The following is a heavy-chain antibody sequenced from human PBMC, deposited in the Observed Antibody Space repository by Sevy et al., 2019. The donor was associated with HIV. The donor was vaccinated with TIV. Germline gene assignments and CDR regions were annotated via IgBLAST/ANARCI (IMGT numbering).Heavy chain of an antibody. V-gene: IGHV3-33*01. CDR2: IWYDGSNK. J-gene: IGHJ5*02. D-gene: IGHD6-13*01. Sequence: GGSLRLSCAASGFTFSSYGMHWVRQAPGKGLEWVAVIWYDGSNKYYADSVKGRFTISRDNSKNTLYLQMNSLRAEDTAVYDCARATYGSRWNDNWFDPWGQGTLVTVSS. CDR1: GFTFSSYG. CDR3: ARATYGSRWNDNWFDP.